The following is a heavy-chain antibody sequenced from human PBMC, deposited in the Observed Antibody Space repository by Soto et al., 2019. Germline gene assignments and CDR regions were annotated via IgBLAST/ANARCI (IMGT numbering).Heavy chain of an antibody. CDR3: ARQFVRVGATYSYYYMDA. CDR2: IYHSGST. CDR1: GGSISSSNW. D-gene: IGHD6-6*01. V-gene: IGHV4-4*02. Sequence: SGTLALTCAVSGGSISSSNWWSWVRQPPGKGLEWIGEIYHSGSTNYNPSLKSRVTISVDKSKNQFSLKLSSVTAADTAVYYCARQFVRVGATYSYYYMDAWGHGLTITV. J-gene: IGHJ6*03.